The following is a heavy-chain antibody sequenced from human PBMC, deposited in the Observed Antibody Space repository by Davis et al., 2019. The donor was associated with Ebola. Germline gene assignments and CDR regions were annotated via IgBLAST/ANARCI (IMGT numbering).Heavy chain of an antibody. CDR2: IYYTGGT. J-gene: IGHJ3*02. Sequence: SETLSLTCTVSGGSISSYYWSWIRQPPGKGLEWIGYIYYTGGTSYNPSLKSRVTTSVDTSKNQFSLKLSSVTAADTAVYYCARRGGLGPFDIWGQGTMVAVSS. CDR1: GGSISSYY. D-gene: IGHD3-16*01. CDR3: ARRGGLGPFDI. V-gene: IGHV4-59*08.